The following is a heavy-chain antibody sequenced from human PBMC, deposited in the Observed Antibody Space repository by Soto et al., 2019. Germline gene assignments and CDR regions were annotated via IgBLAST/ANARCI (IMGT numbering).Heavy chain of an antibody. CDR3: ARDKRDLRFLEWSYYFDF. D-gene: IGHD3-3*01. CDR1: GFTFSSYA. V-gene: IGHV3-30-3*01. J-gene: IGHJ4*02. Sequence: QVQLVESGGGVVQPGRSRRLSCAASGFTFSSYAMHWVRQAPGKGLEWVAVISYDGSNKYYADSVKGRFTISRDNSKNTLYLQMNSLRAEDTAVYYCARDKRDLRFLEWSYYFDFWGQGTLVTVSS. CDR2: ISYDGSNK.